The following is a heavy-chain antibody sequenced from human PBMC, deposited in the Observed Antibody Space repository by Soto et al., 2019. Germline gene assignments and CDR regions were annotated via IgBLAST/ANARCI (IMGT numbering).Heavy chain of an antibody. CDR1: GFTVSRYA. J-gene: IGHJ4*02. Sequence: QVQLVESGGGVVQPGRSLGLSCAASGFTVSRYAIHWVRQAPGKGLEWVAIDSNADNNKYYTDSVKGRFTVSRDNSKNTVYLQMNSLRVEHTAVYYCAIELILVTDFDYWGQGTLVTVSS. CDR2: DSNADNNK. D-gene: IGHD2-21*02. V-gene: IGHV3-30-3*01. CDR3: AIELILVTDFDY.